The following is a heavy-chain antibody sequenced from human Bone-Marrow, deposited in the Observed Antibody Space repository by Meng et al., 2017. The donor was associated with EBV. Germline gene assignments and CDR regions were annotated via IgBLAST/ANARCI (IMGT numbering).Heavy chain of an antibody. Sequence: QAQESGLALVIHSETLSLNCTVTGCSMSSYYWSWIRQPPGKGLEWIGYIYYRGTTNYNPSLKSRVTISVDTSKNQFSLDLSYVTAADTAVYYCARGGRDYSDYSWFDLWGQGTLVTVSS. D-gene: IGHD4-11*01. V-gene: IGHV4-59*01. CDR2: IYYRGTT. J-gene: IGHJ5*02. CDR1: GCSMSSYY. CDR3: ARGGRDYSDYSWFDL.